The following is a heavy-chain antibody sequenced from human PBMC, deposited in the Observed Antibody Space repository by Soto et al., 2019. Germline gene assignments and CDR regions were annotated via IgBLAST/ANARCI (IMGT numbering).Heavy chain of an antibody. J-gene: IGHJ4*02. Sequence: GGSLRLSCVASGFDFKIYGMHWVRQAPGKGLEWVAFSWYDESYRYYGDSVKGRFTISRDNSKSTLYLHMTDLRAEDTAVYYCGRTNRGGFGIRGHVHLDYWGQGTQVTFSS. CDR1: GFDFKIYG. D-gene: IGHD3-3*01. V-gene: IGHV3-33*01. CDR3: GRTNRGGFGIRGHVHLDY. CDR2: SWYDESYR.